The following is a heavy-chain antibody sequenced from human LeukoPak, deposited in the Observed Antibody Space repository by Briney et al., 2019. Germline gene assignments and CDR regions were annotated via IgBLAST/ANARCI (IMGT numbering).Heavy chain of an antibody. Sequence: SETLSLTCTVSGGSISSSSYYWGWIRQPPGKGLEWIGSIYYSGSTYYNPSLKSRVTISVDTSKNQFSMKLSSVTAADTAVYYCARDSRDYGDYYFDYWGQGTLVTVSS. CDR3: ARDSRDYGDYYFDY. D-gene: IGHD4-17*01. V-gene: IGHV4-39*02. CDR2: IYYSGST. J-gene: IGHJ4*02. CDR1: GGSISSSSYY.